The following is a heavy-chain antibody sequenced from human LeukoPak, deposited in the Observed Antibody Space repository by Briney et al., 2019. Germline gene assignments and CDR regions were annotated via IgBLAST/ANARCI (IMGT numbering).Heavy chain of an antibody. CDR2: IYTSGST. CDR1: GDSISSYY. D-gene: IGHD3-3*01. Sequence: SETLSLTCTVSGDSISSYYWSWIRQPAGKGLEWIGRIYTSGSTNYNPSLKSRVTMSVDTSKNQFSLKLSSVTAADTAVYYCARETANGDYDFWSATTGYYFDYWGQGTLVTVSS. V-gene: IGHV4-4*07. CDR3: ARETANGDYDFWSATTGYYFDY. J-gene: IGHJ4*02.